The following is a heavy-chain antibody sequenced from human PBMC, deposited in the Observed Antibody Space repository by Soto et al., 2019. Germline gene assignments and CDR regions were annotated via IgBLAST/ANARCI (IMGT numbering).Heavy chain of an antibody. CDR2: LYYTGAA. J-gene: IGHJ4*02. Sequence: QVQLQESGPRLVKPSETLSLTCTVSNGSISQYYWNWIRQSPGKGLEWIGYLYYTGAATYNPYLKCRVTMSLDKSKTQFSRKLSSVTAADTAIYFCARAFYSSDNDGYPVFDYWGPGTLVPVSS. CDR1: NGSISQYY. D-gene: IGHD5-18*01. V-gene: IGHV4-59*01. CDR3: ARAFYSSDNDGYPVFDY.